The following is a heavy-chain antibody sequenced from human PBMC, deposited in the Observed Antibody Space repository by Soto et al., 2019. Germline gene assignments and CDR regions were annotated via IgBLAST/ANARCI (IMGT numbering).Heavy chain of an antibody. CDR3: ASGAPGNFDWLLYGGGYYYGMDV. CDR1: GGSISSGGYY. Sequence: SETLSLTCTVSGGSISSGGYYWSWIRQHPGKGLEWIGYIYYSGSTYYNPSLKSRVTISVDTSKNQFSLKLSSVTAADTAVYYCASGAPGNFDWLLYGGGYYYGMDVWGQGTTVTVSS. D-gene: IGHD3-9*01. J-gene: IGHJ6*02. CDR2: IYYSGST. V-gene: IGHV4-31*03.